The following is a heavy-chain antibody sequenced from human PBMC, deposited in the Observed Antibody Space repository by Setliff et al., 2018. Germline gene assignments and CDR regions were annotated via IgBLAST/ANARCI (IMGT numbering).Heavy chain of an antibody. V-gene: IGHV3-21*04. D-gene: IGHD3-22*01. Sequence: PGGSLRLSCAASGFTFSSYSMNWVRRAPGKGLEWVSGIIQSGATFYADSVKGRFTISRDNAKNSLYLQMNRLRAEDTALYYCAKDRSRDYDDSSGYDHWGQGTLVTVSS. CDR2: IIQSGAT. CDR3: AKDRSRDYDDSSGYDH. CDR1: GFTFSSYS. J-gene: IGHJ4*02.